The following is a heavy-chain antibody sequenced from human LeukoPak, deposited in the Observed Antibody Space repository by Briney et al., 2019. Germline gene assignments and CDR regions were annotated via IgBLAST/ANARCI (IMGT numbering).Heavy chain of an antibody. D-gene: IGHD4-17*01. J-gene: IGHJ4*02. CDR2: IYDSGST. CDR3: ARGFPVTTPYFDY. V-gene: IGHV4-31*03. Sequence: SQTLSLTCTVSGGSISSGGYYWSWIRQLPGKGLEWIGYIYDSGSTYYNPSLKSRVTILVDTSKNQFSLKLSSVTAADTAVYNCARGFPVTTPYFDYWGQGTLVTVSS. CDR1: GGSISSGGYY.